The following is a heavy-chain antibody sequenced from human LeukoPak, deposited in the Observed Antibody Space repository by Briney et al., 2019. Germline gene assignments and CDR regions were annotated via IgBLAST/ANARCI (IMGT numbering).Heavy chain of an antibody. V-gene: IGHV1-69*06. CDR3: ARTHLGYCSGGSCYSPFDY. CDR1: GGTFIIYA. D-gene: IGHD2-15*01. Sequence: ASVKVSFKSSGGTFIIYAISWVRQARGQGAERMGGIIPIFGTANYTQKFQGRVTITADKSTSTAYMELSSLRSEDTAVYYCARTHLGYCSGGSCYSPFDYWGQGTLVTVSS. J-gene: IGHJ4*02. CDR2: IIPIFGTA.